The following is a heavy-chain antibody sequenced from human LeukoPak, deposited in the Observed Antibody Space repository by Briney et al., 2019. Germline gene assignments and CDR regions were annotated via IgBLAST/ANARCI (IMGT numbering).Heavy chain of an antibody. D-gene: IGHD2-2*02. CDR3: ASAGEYCSSTSCYTALDY. CDR1: GGSISSHY. V-gene: IGHV4-4*09. Sequence: SETLSLTCTVSGGSISSHYWSWIRQPPGKGLEWIGYIYTSGSTNYNPSLKSRVTISVDTSKNQFSLKLSSVTAADTAVYYCASAGEYCSSTSCYTALDYWGQGTLVTVSS. J-gene: IGHJ4*02. CDR2: IYTSGST.